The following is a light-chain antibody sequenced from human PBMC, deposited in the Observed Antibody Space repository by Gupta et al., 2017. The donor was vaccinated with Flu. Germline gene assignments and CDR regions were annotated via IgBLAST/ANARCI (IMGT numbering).Light chain of an antibody. CDR3: QQYGSSPWT. Sequence: EMVLTQSPGTLSSSPGERATLSCRASQSVSSSYLAWYQQKPGQAPRLLIDGASSRATGIPDRFSGSGSGTDFTLTISRLEPEDFAVYYCQQYGSSPWTFGQGTKVEIK. J-gene: IGKJ1*01. CDR1: QSVSSSY. CDR2: GAS. V-gene: IGKV3-20*01.